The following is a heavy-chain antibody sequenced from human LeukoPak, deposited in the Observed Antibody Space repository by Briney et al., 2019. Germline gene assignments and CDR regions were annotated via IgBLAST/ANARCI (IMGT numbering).Heavy chain of an antibody. CDR3: ARDQGSSGWWELFDP. Sequence: SETLSLTCTVSGGSISGFYWSWIRQPPGKGLEWIGYMSNNGATTYNPSLKSRVTISIDMSNNHFSLTLKSVTAADKAVYYCARDQGSSGWWELFDPWGQGTLVTVSS. CDR1: GGSISGFY. V-gene: IGHV4-59*01. J-gene: IGHJ5*02. CDR2: MSNNGAT. D-gene: IGHD6-19*01.